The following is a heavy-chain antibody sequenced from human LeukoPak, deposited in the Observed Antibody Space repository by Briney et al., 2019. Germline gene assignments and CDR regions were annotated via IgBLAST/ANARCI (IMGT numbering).Heavy chain of an antibody. CDR1: GFTFNNYG. CDR3: VKDQSYYYDSSGYYAY. Sequence: SGGSLRLSCAAAGFTFNNYGMSWVRQAPGKGLEWVSGISGNGGSTFYADSVKGRFTISRDNSKNTLYLQVNSLRAEDTAVYYCVKDQSYYYDSSGYYAYWGQGTLVTVSS. D-gene: IGHD3-22*01. CDR2: ISGNGGST. V-gene: IGHV3-23*01. J-gene: IGHJ4*02.